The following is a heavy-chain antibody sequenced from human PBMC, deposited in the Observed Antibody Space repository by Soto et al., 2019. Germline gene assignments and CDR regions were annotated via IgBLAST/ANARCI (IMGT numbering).Heavy chain of an antibody. D-gene: IGHD1-1*01. Sequence: GGSLRLSCAASGFTFSSYGMHWVRQAPGKGLEWVAVISYDGSNKYYADSVKGRFTISRDNSKNTLYLQMNSLRAEDTAVYYCAKNLNWNHTYYGMDLWGQGTTVTVSS. CDR1: GFTFSSYG. V-gene: IGHV3-30*18. CDR3: AKNLNWNHTYYGMDL. CDR2: ISYDGSNK. J-gene: IGHJ6*02.